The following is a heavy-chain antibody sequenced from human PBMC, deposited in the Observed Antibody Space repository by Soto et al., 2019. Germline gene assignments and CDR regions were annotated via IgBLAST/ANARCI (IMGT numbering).Heavy chain of an antibody. CDR1: GYSISSGYY. CDR2: IYHSGST. J-gene: IGHJ6*02. V-gene: IGHV4-38-2*01. CDR3: ARVGGYTGWKYYYYYYGMDV. D-gene: IGHD1-7*01. Sequence: SETLSLTCAVSGYSISSGYYWGWIRQPPGKGLEWIGSIYHSGSTYYNPSLKSRVTISVDTFKNQFSLKLSSVTAADTAVYYCARVGGYTGWKYYYYYYGMDVWGQGTTVTVSS.